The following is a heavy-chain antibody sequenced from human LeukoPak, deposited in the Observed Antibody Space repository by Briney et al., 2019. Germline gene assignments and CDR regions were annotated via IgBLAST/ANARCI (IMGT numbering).Heavy chain of an antibody. D-gene: IGHD6-6*01. J-gene: IGHJ6*03. Sequence: ASVKVSCKASGYTFTGYYMHWVRQAPGQGLEWMGWINPNSGGTNYAQKFQGRVTMTRDTSISTAYMELSRLRSDDTAVYYCARDAVRVLELVPHDYYYYMDVWGKGTTVTVSS. CDR1: GYTFTGYY. CDR2: INPNSGGT. CDR3: ARDAVRVLELVPHDYYYYMDV. V-gene: IGHV1-2*02.